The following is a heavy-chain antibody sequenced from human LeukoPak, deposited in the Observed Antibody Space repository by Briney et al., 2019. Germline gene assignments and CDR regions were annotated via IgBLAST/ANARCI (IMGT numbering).Heavy chain of an antibody. CDR1: GFTFRSSW. CDR2: INSDGSTT. CDR3: AKELIRYYFDY. J-gene: IGHJ4*02. V-gene: IGHV3-74*01. Sequence: GGSLRLSCAASGFTFRSSWIHWVRQVPGKGLVWVSRINSDGSTTNYADSVKGRFTISRDNSKNTLYLQINSLRAEDTAIYYCAKELIRYYFDYWGQGTLVTVSS.